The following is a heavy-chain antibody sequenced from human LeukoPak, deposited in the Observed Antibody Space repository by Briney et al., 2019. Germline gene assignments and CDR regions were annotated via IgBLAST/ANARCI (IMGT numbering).Heavy chain of an antibody. D-gene: IGHD1-14*01. CDR1: GFTFNSYW. CDR3: ARSISRGYYYYYYYMDV. J-gene: IGHJ6*03. V-gene: IGHV3-48*04. CDR2: ISSSGSI. Sequence: GGSLRLSCVASGFTFNSYWMSWVRQVPGKGLEWVSYISSSGSIYYADSVKGRFTISRDNAKNSLYLQMNSLRSDDTAVYYCARSISRGYYYYYYYMDVWGKGTTVTVSS.